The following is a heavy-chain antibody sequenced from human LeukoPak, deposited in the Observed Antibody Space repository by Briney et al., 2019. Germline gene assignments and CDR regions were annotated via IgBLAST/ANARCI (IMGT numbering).Heavy chain of an antibody. CDR3: AKVVGATSYDAFDI. CDR1: GFTFSSYG. V-gene: IGHV3-30*18. D-gene: IGHD1-26*01. Sequence: GGSLRLSCAASGFTFSSYGMHWVRQAPGKGLEWVAVISYDGSNKYYADSVKGRFTISRDNSKSTLYLQMNSLRAEDTAVYYCAKVVGATSYDAFDIWGQGTMVTVSS. J-gene: IGHJ3*02. CDR2: ISYDGSNK.